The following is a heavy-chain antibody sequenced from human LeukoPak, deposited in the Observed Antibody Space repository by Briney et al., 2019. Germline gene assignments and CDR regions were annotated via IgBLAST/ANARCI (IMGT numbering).Heavy chain of an antibody. CDR3: AKEGCSGGACYSLDY. V-gene: IGHV3-30*18. D-gene: IGHD2-15*01. Sequence: GGSLRLSCAASGFTFSSYDMHWVRQAPGKGLEWVAVVSYDGSSKYCADAVKGRFTISRDNSKDTVYLQMNSLRAEDTAVYHCAKEGCSGGACYSLDYWGQGTLITVSS. J-gene: IGHJ4*02. CDR2: VSYDGSSK. CDR1: GFTFSSYD.